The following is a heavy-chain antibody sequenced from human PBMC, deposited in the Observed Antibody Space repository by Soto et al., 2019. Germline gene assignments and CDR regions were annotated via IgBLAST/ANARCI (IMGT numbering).Heavy chain of an antibody. V-gene: IGHV3-30-3*01. J-gene: IGHJ6*02. CDR3: ARDGVAVATMDV. D-gene: IGHD6-19*01. Sequence: GGFLRLSCAASGFTFSSYAMHWVRQAPGKGLEWVAVISYDGSNKYYADSVKGRFTISRDNSKNTLYLQMNSLRAEDTAVYYCARDGVAVATMDVWGQGTTVTVSS. CDR2: ISYDGSNK. CDR1: GFTFSSYA.